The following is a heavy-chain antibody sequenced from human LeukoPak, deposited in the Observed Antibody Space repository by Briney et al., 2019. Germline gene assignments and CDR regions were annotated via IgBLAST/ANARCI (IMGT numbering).Heavy chain of an antibody. Sequence: SETLSLTCTVSGGSISSGSYYWSWIRQPAGKGLEWIGRIYTSGSTNYNPSLKSRVTISVDTSKNQFSLKLSSVTAADTAVYYCASSIAARSFDYWGQGTLVTVSS. D-gene: IGHD6-6*01. CDR1: GGSISSGSYY. CDR2: IYTSGST. V-gene: IGHV4-61*02. J-gene: IGHJ4*02. CDR3: ASSIAARSFDY.